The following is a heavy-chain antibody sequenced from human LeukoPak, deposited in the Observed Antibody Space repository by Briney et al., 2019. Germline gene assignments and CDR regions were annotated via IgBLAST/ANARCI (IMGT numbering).Heavy chain of an antibody. CDR1: GYTLTELS. Sequence: ASVKVSCKVSGYTLTELSMHWVRQAPGKGLEWMGGFDPEDGETIYAQKFQGRVTMTEDTFTDTAYMELSSLRSEDTAVYYCATEIRWLVQYYFDYWGQGTLVTVSS. CDR2: FDPEDGET. CDR3: ATEIRWLVQYYFDY. J-gene: IGHJ4*02. D-gene: IGHD6-19*01. V-gene: IGHV1-24*01.